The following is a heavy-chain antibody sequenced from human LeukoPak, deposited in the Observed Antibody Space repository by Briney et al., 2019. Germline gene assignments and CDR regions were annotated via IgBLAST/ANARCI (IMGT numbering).Heavy chain of an antibody. D-gene: IGHD3-10*01. CDR2: IKSKTDGGTT. J-gene: IGHJ4*02. Sequence: GGSLRLSCAASGFTFSNAWMSWVRQAPGKGLEWVGRIKSKTDGGTTDYAAPVKGRFTISRDDSKNTLYLQMNSLKTEDTAVYYCTTQELWFGDWVDYWGQGTLVTVSS. CDR3: TTQELWFGDWVDY. V-gene: IGHV3-15*01. CDR1: GFTFSNAW.